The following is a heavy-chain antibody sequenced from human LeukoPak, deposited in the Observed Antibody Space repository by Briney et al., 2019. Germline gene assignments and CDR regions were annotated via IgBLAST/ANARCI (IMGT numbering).Heavy chain of an antibody. Sequence: WASVKVSCKASGGTFSSYAISWVRQAPGQGLEWMGGIIPIFGTANYAQKFQGRVTITADESTSTAYMELSSLRSEDTAVYYCASLDYGGTGDYWGQGTLVTVSS. CDR3: ASLDYGGTGDY. CDR1: GGTFSSYA. CDR2: IIPIFGTA. D-gene: IGHD4-23*01. V-gene: IGHV1-69*13. J-gene: IGHJ4*02.